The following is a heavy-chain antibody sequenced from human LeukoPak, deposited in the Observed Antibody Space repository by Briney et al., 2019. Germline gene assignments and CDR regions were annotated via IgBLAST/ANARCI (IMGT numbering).Heavy chain of an antibody. J-gene: IGHJ4*02. CDR1: GFTFSSYA. CDR2: ISGSGGST. CDR3: AKEYSSSWYPLDY. Sequence: GGSLRLSCAASGFTFSSYAMSWVRQAPGKGLEWVSCISGSGGSTHYADSVKGRFTISRDNSKDTLYLQMNSLRAEDTAVYYCAKEYSSSWYPLDYWGQGTLVTVSS. V-gene: IGHV3-23*01. D-gene: IGHD6-13*01.